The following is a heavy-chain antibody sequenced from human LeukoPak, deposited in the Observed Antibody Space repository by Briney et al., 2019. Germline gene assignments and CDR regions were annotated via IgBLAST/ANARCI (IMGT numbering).Heavy chain of an antibody. V-gene: IGHV4-39*02. CDR1: GDSISSSSSY. J-gene: IGHJ6*03. Sequence: HPSETLSLTCTVSGDSISSSSSYWGWIRQPPGKGLEWIGSIYYSGNTYYNTSLKSRVTISVDTSKNQFSLKLSSVTAADTAVYYCARDVYSSTSNYYTDVWGKGTTVTVSS. CDR2: IYYSGNT. CDR3: ARDVYSSTSNYYTDV. D-gene: IGHD2-2*01.